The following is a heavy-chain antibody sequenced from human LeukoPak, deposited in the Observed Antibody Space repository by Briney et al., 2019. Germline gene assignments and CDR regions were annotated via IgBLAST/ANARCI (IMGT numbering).Heavy chain of an antibody. CDR1: GGSISSGSYY. D-gene: IGHD3-10*01. CDR2: IYTSGST. Sequence: SETLSLTCTVSGGSISSGSYYWSWIRQPAGKGLEWIGRIYTSGSTNYNPSLKSRVTISVDTSKNQFSLKLSSVTAADTAVYYCASNVLLWFGEPPSWGQGTLVTVSS. J-gene: IGHJ5*02. CDR3: ASNVLLWFGEPPS. V-gene: IGHV4-61*02.